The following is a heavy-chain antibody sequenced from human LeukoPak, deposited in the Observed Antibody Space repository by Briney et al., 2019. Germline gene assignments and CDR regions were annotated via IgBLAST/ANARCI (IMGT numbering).Heavy chain of an antibody. J-gene: IGHJ4*02. V-gene: IGHV4-34*01. Sequence: SETLSLTCAVYGGSFSGYYWSWIRQPPGKGLEWIGDINHDGTTNYNPSLKSRVTISVDTSKNQFSLKLISVTAADTAVYYCARGVHSGSYCLDYWGQGTLVTVSS. CDR1: GGSFSGYY. D-gene: IGHD1-26*01. CDR3: ARGVHSGSYCLDY. CDR2: INHDGTT.